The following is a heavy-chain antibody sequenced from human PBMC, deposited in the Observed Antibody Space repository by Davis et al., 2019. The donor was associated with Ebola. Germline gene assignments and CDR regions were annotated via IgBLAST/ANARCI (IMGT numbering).Heavy chain of an antibody. Sequence: AASVKVSCKASGYTFKNSAISWVRQAPGQGLEWMGWISAYNGNTAYAQILQGRVTMTTDTSTGTVYLDLTSLRSDDTAVFYCARASFGYNSGWYADYWGPGSLVTVSS. CDR3: ARASFGYNSGWYADY. CDR2: ISAYNGNT. J-gene: IGHJ4*02. CDR1: GYTFKNSA. V-gene: IGHV1-18*01. D-gene: IGHD6-19*01.